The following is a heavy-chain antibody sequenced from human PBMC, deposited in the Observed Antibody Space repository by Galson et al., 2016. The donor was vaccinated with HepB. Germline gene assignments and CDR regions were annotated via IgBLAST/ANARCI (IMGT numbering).Heavy chain of an antibody. V-gene: IGHV3-23*01. J-gene: IGHJ4*02. CDR1: GFTLSSYA. CDR3: AKDWRGYYAYFFDY. D-gene: IGHD3-3*01. Sequence: SLRLSCAASGFTLSSYAMSWVRQAPGKGLEWVAAISGSAVSTYYTDSVKGRFTIPRDNANNTLYLQMNSLGAEDTAVYYCAKDWRGYYAYFFDYWGQGALVTVSS. CDR2: ISGSAVST.